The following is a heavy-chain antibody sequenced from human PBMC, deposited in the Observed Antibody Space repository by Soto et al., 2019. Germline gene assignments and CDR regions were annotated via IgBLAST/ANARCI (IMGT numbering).Heavy chain of an antibody. CDR1: GGSFSGYY. J-gene: IGHJ4*02. Sequence: QVQLQQWGAGLLKPSETLSLTCAVYGGSFSGYYWSWIRQPPGKGLEWIGEINHSGSTNYNPSLKSRVTISVDTSKNQFSLKLSSVTAADTAVYYCARTPAGIPAAIAYWGQGTLVTVSS. CDR3: ARTPAGIPAAIAY. CDR2: INHSGST. V-gene: IGHV4-34*01. D-gene: IGHD2-2*01.